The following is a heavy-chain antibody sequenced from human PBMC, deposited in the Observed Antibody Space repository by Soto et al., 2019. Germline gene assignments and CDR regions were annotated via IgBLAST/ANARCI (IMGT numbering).Heavy chain of an antibody. CDR2: IWYDGSNY. V-gene: IGHV3-33*01. Sequence: QVQLVESGGGVVQPGRSLRLSCAASGFTFSSYGMHWVRQAPGKGLEWLATIWYDGSNYYYADSVKGRFTISRDNAKNTLYLQMNGLRNEDTAVYYCARDLEKYQLPGGVDYWGQGTLVTVSS. D-gene: IGHD2-2*01. CDR3: ARDLEKYQLPGGVDY. CDR1: GFTFSSYG. J-gene: IGHJ4*02.